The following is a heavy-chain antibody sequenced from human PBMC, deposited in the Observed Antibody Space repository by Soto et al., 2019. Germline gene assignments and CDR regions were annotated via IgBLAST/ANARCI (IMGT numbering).Heavy chain of an antibody. J-gene: IGHJ4*02. D-gene: IGHD1-26*01. Sequence: QVQLQESGPGLVKPSETLSLTCTVSGDSMTKYYWSWIRQPAGKGLEWIGRVYTSGSTNYNPSRKRRVTMSIDTSNKHFSLTLKSVTAADTAVYYCARTVGAADYFDFWGQGALVTVSS. CDR3: ARTVGAADYFDF. CDR2: VYTSGST. V-gene: IGHV4-4*07. CDR1: GDSMTKYY.